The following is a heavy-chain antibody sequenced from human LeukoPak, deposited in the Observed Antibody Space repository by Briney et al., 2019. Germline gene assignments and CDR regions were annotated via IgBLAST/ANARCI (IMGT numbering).Heavy chain of an antibody. D-gene: IGHD3-3*02. CDR1: GFSFSDHS. CDR2: IRSSTSNI. J-gene: IGHJ4*02. V-gene: IGHV3-48*01. Sequence: QPGGSLRLCCTASGFSFSDHSMNWVRQAPGKGLEWVSYIRSSTSNIFYAESVKGRFTVSRDNAKNSLYLHMNSLRAEDTAVYYCARDRWHYGSGSGFFDYWGQGTLVTVSS. CDR3: ARDRWHYGSGSGFFDY.